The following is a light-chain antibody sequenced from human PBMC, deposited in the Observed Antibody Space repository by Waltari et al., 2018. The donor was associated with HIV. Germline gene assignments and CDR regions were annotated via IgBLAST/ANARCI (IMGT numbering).Light chain of an antibody. Sequence: QSVLTQPPSASGTPGQRVTISCSGSSSNLGSNTVNWYQHLPGTSPKLLIYSNNQRPSGVPDRFSGSKSGTSASLAISGLQFEDEADYYCAAWDDSLKVVFGGGTKLTVL. CDR2: SNN. CDR3: AAWDDSLKVV. CDR1: SSNLGSNT. J-gene: IGLJ2*01. V-gene: IGLV1-44*01.